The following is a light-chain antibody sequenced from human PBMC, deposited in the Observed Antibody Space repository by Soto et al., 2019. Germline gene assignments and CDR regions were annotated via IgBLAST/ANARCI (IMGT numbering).Light chain of an antibody. J-gene: IGLJ2*01. CDR1: SSNIGSNT. CDR3: AAWDDSLNGPI. V-gene: IGLV1-44*01. Sequence: QSVLTQPPSASGTPGQRVAISCSGSSSNIGSNTVNWYQQLPGTAPKLLIYSNNQRPSGVPDRFYGSKSGTSASLVISGLQSEDEADYYCAAWDDSLNGPIFGGGTKLTVL. CDR2: SNN.